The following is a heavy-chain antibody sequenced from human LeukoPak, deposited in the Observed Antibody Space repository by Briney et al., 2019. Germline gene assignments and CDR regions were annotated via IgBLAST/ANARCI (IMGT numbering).Heavy chain of an antibody. Sequence: GGSLRLSCEASGFTFNTYSMNWARQAPGKGLEWVSSIDSSGGYMFYADSVKGRFIISRDNAKNSLYLQMNSLRAEDTAVYYCARDYGGSSPFDYWGQGTLVTVSS. CDR3: ARDYGGSSPFDY. V-gene: IGHV3-21*01. J-gene: IGHJ4*02. D-gene: IGHD4-23*01. CDR1: GFTFNTYS. CDR2: IDSSGGYM.